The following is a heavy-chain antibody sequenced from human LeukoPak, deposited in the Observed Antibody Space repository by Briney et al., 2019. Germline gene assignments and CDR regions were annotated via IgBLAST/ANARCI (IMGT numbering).Heavy chain of an antibody. CDR2: IYPGDSDT. CDR1: GYSFINYW. V-gene: IGHV5-51*01. D-gene: IGHD6-19*01. J-gene: IGHJ4*02. Sequence: GESLKISCKGSGYSFINYWIGWVRQMPGKGLEWMGIIYPGDSDTRYSPSFQGQVTTSADKSISTAYLQWSSLKASDTAMYYCASESSGWYGGVDYWGQGTLVTVSS. CDR3: ASESSGWYGGVDY.